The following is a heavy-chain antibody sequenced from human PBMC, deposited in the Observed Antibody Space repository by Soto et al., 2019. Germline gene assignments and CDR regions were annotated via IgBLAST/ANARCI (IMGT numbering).Heavy chain of an antibody. V-gene: IGHV3-21*01. CDR2: ISSSSSYI. CDR3: ARENLGRYDSWSGYYTGDGMEV. J-gene: IGHJ6*01. D-gene: IGHD3-3*01. Sequence: GGPLRLSCAASGFTFSSYIMNWVRQAPGKGLEWVASISSSSSYIYYADSVKGRVAISRDNAKDSLYLQMKSLRPEDTAGHYCARENLGRYDSWSGYYTGDGMEVWGPGTTAAVPS. CDR1: GFTFSSYI.